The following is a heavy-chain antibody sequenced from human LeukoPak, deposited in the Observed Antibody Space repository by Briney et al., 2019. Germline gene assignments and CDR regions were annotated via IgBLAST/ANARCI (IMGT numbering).Heavy chain of an antibody. V-gene: IGHV3-23*01. J-gene: IGHJ5*02. Sequence: GGSLRLSCVVSGFTFSNYAMSWVRQAPGKGLEWVSGISGSGGTTYYADSVKGRFTISRDNSKNTLYLQMNSLKTEDTAVYYCTTDRITMIVVARLLFDPWGQGTLVTVSS. CDR1: GFTFSNYA. D-gene: IGHD3-22*01. CDR2: ISGSGGTT. CDR3: TTDRITMIVVARLLFDP.